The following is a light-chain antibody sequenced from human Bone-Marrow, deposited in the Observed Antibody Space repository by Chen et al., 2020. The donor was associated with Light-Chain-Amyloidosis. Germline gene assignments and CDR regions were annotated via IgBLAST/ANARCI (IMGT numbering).Light chain of an antibody. CDR3: QQYLSAPLT. Sequence: DIVMTQSPDSLAVSLGERATINCKSTQSVLSTSNNKNYIAWYQQKPGQPPKLLVSWASMRESGVPTRLGGSRSGTDFTLTISSLQAEDVAVYYCQQYLSAPLTFGGGTKVEIK. CDR1: QSVLSTSNNKNY. CDR2: WAS. V-gene: IGKV4-1*01. J-gene: IGKJ4*01.